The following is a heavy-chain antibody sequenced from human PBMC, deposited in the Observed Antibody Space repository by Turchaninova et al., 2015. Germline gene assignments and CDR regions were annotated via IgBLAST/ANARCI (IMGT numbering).Heavy chain of an antibody. D-gene: IGHD6-19*01. CDR2: SSSSSSYI. J-gene: IGHJ3*01. V-gene: IGHV3-21*01. CDR3: ARDPGYSSHDGHDAFDL. Sequence: EVQLVESGGVLVKPGGSLRLACAPVGCSFRSYSMNGVRQCPGKGMEGVASSSSSSSYIYYADSVKGRFTISRDNAKNSLYLQMNSLRAEDTAVYYCARDPGYSSHDGHDAFDLWGQGTMVTVSS. CDR1: GCSFRSYS.